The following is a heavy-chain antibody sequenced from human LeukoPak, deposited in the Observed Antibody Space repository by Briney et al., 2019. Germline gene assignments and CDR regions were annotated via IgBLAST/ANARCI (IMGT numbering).Heavy chain of an antibody. D-gene: IGHD3-16*02. CDR3: ERVRTGSYRVDY. V-gene: IGHV3-7*01. Sequence: PGGSLRLSCAASGFTLSSYWMNWVRQAPGKGLEWVANINQDGSEKYYVDSVKGRFTISRDNAKNSLYLQMNSLRAEDTAVYYCERVRTGSYRVDYWGQGTLLTVSS. J-gene: IGHJ4*02. CDR1: GFTLSSYW. CDR2: INQDGSEK.